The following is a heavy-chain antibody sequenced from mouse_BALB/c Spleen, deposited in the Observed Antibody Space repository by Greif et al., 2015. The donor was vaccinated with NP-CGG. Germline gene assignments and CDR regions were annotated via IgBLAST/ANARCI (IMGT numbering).Heavy chain of an antibody. CDR2: INPSTGYT. Sequence: QVQLQQSGAELAKPGASVKMSCKASGYTFTSYWMHWVKQRPGQGLEWIGYINPSTGYTEYNQKFKDKATLTADKSSSTAYMQLSSPTSEDSAVYYCASSYYYGSSYYAMDYWGQGTSVTVSS. CDR3: ASSYYYGSSYYAMDY. J-gene: IGHJ4*01. V-gene: IGHV1-7*01. CDR1: GYTFTSYW. D-gene: IGHD1-1*01.